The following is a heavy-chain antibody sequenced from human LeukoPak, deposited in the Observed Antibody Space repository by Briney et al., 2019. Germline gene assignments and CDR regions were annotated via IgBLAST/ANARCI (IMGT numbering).Heavy chain of an antibody. J-gene: IGHJ4*02. Sequence: PSETLSLTCTVSGGSISSYYRSWIRQPAGKGLEWIGRFYSSQSTDYSPSLRSRVTISVDTSKNQFSLKVRSVTTEDTAVYYCATNSGWGDLGYWGQGILVTVSS. V-gene: IGHV4-4*07. CDR1: GGSISSYY. CDR3: ATNSGWGDLGY. CDR2: FYSSQST. D-gene: IGHD2-21*02.